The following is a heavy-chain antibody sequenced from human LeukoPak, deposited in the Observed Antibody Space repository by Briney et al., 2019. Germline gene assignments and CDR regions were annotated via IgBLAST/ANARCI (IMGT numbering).Heavy chain of an antibody. J-gene: IGHJ5*02. Sequence: ASVKVSCKASGYSFTANYIHWVRQAPGQGLEWMGWVNPNRGDTNYAQKFQDWVTMTIDTSINTAYMELNRLTSDDTAVYYCARGAGLGTASWFDPWGQGTLVTVSS. CDR1: GYSFTANY. CDR2: VNPNRGDT. D-gene: IGHD2-8*02. V-gene: IGHV1-2*04. CDR3: ARGAGLGTASWFDP.